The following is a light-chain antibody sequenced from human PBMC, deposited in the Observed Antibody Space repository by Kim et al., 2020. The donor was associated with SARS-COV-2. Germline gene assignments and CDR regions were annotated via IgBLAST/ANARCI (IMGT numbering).Light chain of an antibody. V-gene: IGKV2-28*01. CDR1: QSLLNTKGYNY. CDR2: LVS. J-gene: IGKJ2*01. Sequence: EIVMTQSPLSLPVTPGEPASISCRSSQSLLNTKGYNYLDWYVQKPGQSPQLLIYLVSSRASGVPDRFSGFGSGTDFTLEISRVEAEDVGIYYCMQARETPHTFGQGTKLEI. CDR3: MQARETPHT.